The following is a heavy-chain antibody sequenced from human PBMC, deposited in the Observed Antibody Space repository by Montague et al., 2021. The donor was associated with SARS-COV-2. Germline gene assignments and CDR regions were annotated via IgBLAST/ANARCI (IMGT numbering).Heavy chain of an antibody. CDR3: ARRGYSYDYYGMDV. Sequence: SETLSLTCAVYGGSFSGYYWSWIRQPPGKGLEWIGEINHSGSTNYNPPLKSRVTISVDTSENQFSLKLSSVTAADTAVYYCARRGYSYDYYGMDVWGQGTTVTVSS. J-gene: IGHJ6*02. V-gene: IGHV4-34*01. CDR2: INHSGST. D-gene: IGHD5-24*01. CDR1: GGSFSGYY.